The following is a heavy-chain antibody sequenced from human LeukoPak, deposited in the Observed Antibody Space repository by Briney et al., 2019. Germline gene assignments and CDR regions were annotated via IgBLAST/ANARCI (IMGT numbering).Heavy chain of an antibody. V-gene: IGHV3-30*02. CDR2: IRYDGSNK. CDR3: RSDPYYYDSSGYHFDY. Sequence: GGSLRLSCAASRFTFSSYGMHWVRQAPGKGLEWVAFIRYDGSNKYYADSVKGRFTISRDNSKNTLYLQMNSLRAEDTAVYYCRSDPYYYDSSGYHFDYWGQGSLVTVSS. D-gene: IGHD3-22*01. CDR1: RFTFSSYG. J-gene: IGHJ4*02.